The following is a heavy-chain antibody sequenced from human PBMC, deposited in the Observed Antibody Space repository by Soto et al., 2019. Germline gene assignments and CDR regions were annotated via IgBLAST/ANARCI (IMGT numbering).Heavy chain of an antibody. Sequence: PSETLSLTCAVYGGSFSGYYWSWIRQPPGKGLEWIGEINHSGSTNYNPSLKSRVTISVDTSKNQCSLKLSSVTAADTAVYYCARGKARSVAGCDWGQGTLVTVSS. D-gene: IGHD6-19*01. V-gene: IGHV4-34*01. CDR1: GGSFSGYY. CDR3: ARGKARSVAGCD. J-gene: IGHJ4*02. CDR2: INHSGST.